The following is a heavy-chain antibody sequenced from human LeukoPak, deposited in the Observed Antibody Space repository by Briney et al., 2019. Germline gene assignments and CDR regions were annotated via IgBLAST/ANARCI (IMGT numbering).Heavy chain of an antibody. Sequence: GASVKVSCKVSGYTLTELSMHWVRQAPGKGLEWMGGFDPEDGETIYARKFQGRVTMTEDTSTDTAYMELSSLRSEDTAVYYCATSALGYCSSTSCHRDYWGQGTLVTVSS. CDR3: ATSALGYCSSTSCHRDY. J-gene: IGHJ4*02. CDR2: FDPEDGET. CDR1: GYTLTELS. D-gene: IGHD2-2*01. V-gene: IGHV1-24*01.